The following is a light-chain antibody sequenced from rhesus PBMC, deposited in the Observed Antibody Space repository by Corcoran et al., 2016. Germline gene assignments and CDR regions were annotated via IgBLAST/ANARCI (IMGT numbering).Light chain of an antibody. Sequence: DIQMTQSPSSLSASVGDTVTITCRASQRISSWLDWFQEKPGKAPKLLMYKASSFQGGVPSRVSGSVSGTDVILTINLLWPEYFASYYCLRYCTRPLFTFGPGTRLEIK. CDR3: LRYCTRPLFT. CDR1: QRISSW. CDR2: KAS. J-gene: IGKJ3*01. V-gene: IGKV1-22*01.